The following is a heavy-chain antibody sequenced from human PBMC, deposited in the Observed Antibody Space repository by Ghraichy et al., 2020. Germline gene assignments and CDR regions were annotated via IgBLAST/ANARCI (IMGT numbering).Heavy chain of an antibody. J-gene: IGHJ4*02. CDR3: AKGYYFDSSGYYSTFDS. Sequence: GGSLRLSCAASGFTFSTYGMHWVRQAPGKGLEWVASLSNEGSNTYYAYSVKGRFTISRDNSKNTLSLQMNSLRAEDTAVYYCAKGYYFDSSGYYSTFDSWGQGTLVTVSS. CDR1: GFTFSTYG. D-gene: IGHD3-22*01. CDR2: LSNEGSNT. V-gene: IGHV3-30*18.